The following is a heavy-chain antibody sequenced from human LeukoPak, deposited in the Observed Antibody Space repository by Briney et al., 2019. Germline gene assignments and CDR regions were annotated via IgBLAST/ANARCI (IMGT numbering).Heavy chain of an antibody. CDR3: ARDREDIVVVPAAKGGYYYYYMDV. J-gene: IGHJ6*03. V-gene: IGHV1-69*05. CDR2: IIPIFGTA. D-gene: IGHD2-2*01. Sequence: SVKVSCKASGGTFSSYAISWVRQAPGQGLEWMGGIIPIFGTANYAQKFQGRVTITTDESTNTAYMELSSLRSEDTAVYYCARDREDIVVVPAAKGGYYYYYMDVWAKGPRSPSP. CDR1: GGTFSSYA.